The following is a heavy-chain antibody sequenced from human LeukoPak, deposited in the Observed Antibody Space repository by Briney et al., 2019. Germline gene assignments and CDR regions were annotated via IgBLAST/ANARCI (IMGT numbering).Heavy chain of an antibody. CDR1: GYSISSGYY. Sequence: SETLSLTCTVSGYSISSGYYWGWIRQPPGKGLEWIGSMSYSGRTYYNPSLKTRVTVSLDTSKNQFSLNLISVTAADTAVYYCARDPSALTDYDSSGYSDYWGQGTLVTVSS. D-gene: IGHD3-22*01. CDR2: MSYSGRT. J-gene: IGHJ4*02. CDR3: ARDPSALTDYDSSGYSDY. V-gene: IGHV4-38-2*02.